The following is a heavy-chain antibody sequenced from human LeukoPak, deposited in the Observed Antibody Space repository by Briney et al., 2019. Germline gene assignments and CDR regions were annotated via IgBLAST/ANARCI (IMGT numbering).Heavy chain of an antibody. V-gene: IGHV1-2*06. J-gene: IGHJ5*02. CDR3: ALIVVVVAATLP. CDR2: INPNSGGT. D-gene: IGHD2-15*01. Sequence: GASVKVSCKASGYTFTGYYMHWVRQAPGQGLEWMGRINPNSGGTNYAQKFQGRVTMTWDTSISTAYMELSRLRSDDTAVYYCALIVVVVAATLPWGQGTLVTVSS. CDR1: GYTFTGYY.